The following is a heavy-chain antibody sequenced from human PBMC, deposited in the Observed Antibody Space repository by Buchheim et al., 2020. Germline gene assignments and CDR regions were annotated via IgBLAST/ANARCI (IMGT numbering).Heavy chain of an antibody. CDR3: AREQYCSSTSCFNYYYYGMDV. Sequence: EVQLVESGGGLVKPGGSLRLSCAASGFTFSSYSMNWVRQAPGKGLEWVSSISSSSSYIYYADSVKGRFTIPSDNPKHSPYLQMNSLRAEDTAVYYCAREQYCSSTSCFNYYYYGMDVWGQGTT. CDR2: ISSSSSYI. V-gene: IGHV3-21*01. J-gene: IGHJ6*02. D-gene: IGHD2-2*01. CDR1: GFTFSSYS.